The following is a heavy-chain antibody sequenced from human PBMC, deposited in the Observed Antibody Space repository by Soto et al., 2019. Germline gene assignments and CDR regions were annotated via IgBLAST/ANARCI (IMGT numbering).Heavy chain of an antibody. V-gene: IGHV4-34*01. CDR3: ARGIAAAGTPYYGMDV. D-gene: IGHD6-13*01. CDR1: GGSFSGYY. CDR2: INHSGST. J-gene: IGHJ6*02. Sequence: SETLSLTCAVYGGSFSGYYWSWIRQPPGKGLEWIGEINHSGSTNYNPSLKSRVTISVDKSKNQFSLKLSSVTAADTAVYYCARGIAAAGTPYYGMDVWGQGTTVTVSS.